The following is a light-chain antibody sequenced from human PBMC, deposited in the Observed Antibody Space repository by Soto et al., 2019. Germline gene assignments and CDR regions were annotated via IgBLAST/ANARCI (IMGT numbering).Light chain of an antibody. CDR2: KAS. CDR3: QQYNNWPPWT. J-gene: IGKJ1*01. Sequence: DIQMTQSPSTLSGSVGDRVTITCRASQTISSWLAWYQQKPGKAPKLLIYKASTLKSGVPSRFSGSGSGTEFTLTISSLQPDDFALYYCQQYNNWPPWTFGQGTKVDIK. CDR1: QTISSW. V-gene: IGKV1-5*03.